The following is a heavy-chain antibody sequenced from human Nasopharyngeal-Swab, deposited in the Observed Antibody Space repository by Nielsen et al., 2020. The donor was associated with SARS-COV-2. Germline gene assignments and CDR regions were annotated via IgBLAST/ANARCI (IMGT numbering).Heavy chain of an antibody. Sequence: WIRQPPGKGLEWIGNIFYSGGDYYTPSLNGRATISVDTSKNQFSLNLDSVTAADTAVYYCASQNFWSGYYKRDPIDYWGQGTLVTVSS. D-gene: IGHD3-3*01. CDR3: ASQNFWSGYYKRDPIDY. J-gene: IGHJ4*02. CDR2: IFYSGGD. V-gene: IGHV4-39*07.